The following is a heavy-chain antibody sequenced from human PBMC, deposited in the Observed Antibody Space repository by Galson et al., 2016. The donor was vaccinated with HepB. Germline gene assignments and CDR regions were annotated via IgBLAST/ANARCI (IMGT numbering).Heavy chain of an antibody. Sequence: QSGAEVKKPGESLKMSCKGSGHSFATYWIGWVRQLPGKGLEWMGIIYPGDSDTRYSPSFQGQVTIYADKSISTAYLQWSRLKASDTAMYYCARLGTGGSYWDFDVWGRGTLGTVSS. J-gene: IGHJ2*01. CDR2: IYPGDSDT. D-gene: IGHD7-27*01. CDR1: GHSFATYW. V-gene: IGHV5-51*01. CDR3: ARLGTGGSYWDFDV.